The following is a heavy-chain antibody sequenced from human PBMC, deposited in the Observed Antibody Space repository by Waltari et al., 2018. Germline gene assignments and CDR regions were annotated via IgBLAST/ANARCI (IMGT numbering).Heavy chain of an antibody. CDR1: SYY. Sequence: SYYWGWIRQPPGKGLEWIGSIYYSGSTYYNPSLKSRVTISVDTSKNQFSLKLSSVTAADTAVYYCARHFPQWLVRKYYFDYWGQGTLVTVSS. CDR3: ARHFPQWLVRKYYFDY. D-gene: IGHD6-19*01. CDR2: IYYSGST. J-gene: IGHJ4*02. V-gene: IGHV4-39*01.